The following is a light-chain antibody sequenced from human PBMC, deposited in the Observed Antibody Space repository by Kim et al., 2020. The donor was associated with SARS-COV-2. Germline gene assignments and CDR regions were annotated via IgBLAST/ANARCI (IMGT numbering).Light chain of an antibody. Sequence: FVGAIVRFDHRASQNMRGRLAWYQQKAGKAPKLLIYVTVKFENGVPSRFSGSASGTEFTLTISSQQPDDFATYYCQQYYNYPWTFRQGTKADIK. CDR2: VTV. J-gene: IGKJ1*01. CDR1: QNMRGR. CDR3: QQYYNYPWT. V-gene: IGKV1-5*03.